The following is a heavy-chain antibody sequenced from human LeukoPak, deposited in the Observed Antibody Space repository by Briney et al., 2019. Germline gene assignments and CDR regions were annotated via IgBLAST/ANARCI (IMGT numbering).Heavy chain of an antibody. D-gene: IGHD1-26*01. V-gene: IGHV4-59*08. J-gene: IGHJ4*02. CDR3: ARHLSGGTYPLDY. CDR1: GGSISSYY. Sequence: KPSETLSLTCTVSGGSISSYYWSWIRQPPGKGLEWIGYIYYTGTTGYNPSLKSRVTIPLDTSKNQFSLKVTSVTAADTAVYYCARHLSGGTYPLDYWGQGTLVTVSS. CDR2: IYYTGTT.